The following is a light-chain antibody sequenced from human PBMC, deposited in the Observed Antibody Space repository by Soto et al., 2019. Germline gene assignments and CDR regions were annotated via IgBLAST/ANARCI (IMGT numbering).Light chain of an antibody. Sequence: DIQMTHTPSSLSASIGARVNITCRASQTISSYLAWYQQKPGKVPKLLIYNASNLESGVPSRFSGYGAGTEFTLTISSLQPDDLATYYCQQNYSSPYTFGQGTRLEIK. V-gene: IGKV1-39*01. CDR1: QTISSY. CDR2: NAS. CDR3: QQNYSSPYT. J-gene: IGKJ5*01.